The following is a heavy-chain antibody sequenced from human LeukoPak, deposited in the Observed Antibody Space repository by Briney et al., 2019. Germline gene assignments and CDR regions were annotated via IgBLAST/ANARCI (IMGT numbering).Heavy chain of an antibody. J-gene: IGHJ4*02. CDR3: AGGISSTWPPFDY. Sequence: ASVKVSCKASGYTFTSYGITWVRQAPGQGLEWMGWINVYNENAMYGEKFQGRVTLTTDTSTSTVYMELRRLRSDDTAVYFCAGGISSTWPPFDYWGQGTLVTVSS. V-gene: IGHV1-18*01. CDR1: GYTFTSYG. CDR2: INVYNENA. D-gene: IGHD6-13*01.